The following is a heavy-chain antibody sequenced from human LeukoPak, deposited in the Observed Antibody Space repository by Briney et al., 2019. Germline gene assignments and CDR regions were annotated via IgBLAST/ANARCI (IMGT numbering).Heavy chain of an antibody. D-gene: IGHD6-19*01. CDR2: IRSKAYGGTT. CDR1: GFTFGDYA. Sequence: GRSLRLSCTASGFTFGDYAMSWFRQAPGEGLEWVGFIRSKAYGGTTEYAASVKGRFTISRDDSKSIAYLQMNSLKTEDTAVYYCTRDLASSGWYFLGVSYYYMDVRGKGTTVTVSS. V-gene: IGHV3-49*03. J-gene: IGHJ6*03. CDR3: TRDLASSGWYFLGVSYYYMDV.